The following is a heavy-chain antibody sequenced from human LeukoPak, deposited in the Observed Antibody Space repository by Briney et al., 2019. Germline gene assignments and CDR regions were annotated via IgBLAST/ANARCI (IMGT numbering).Heavy chain of an antibody. V-gene: IGHV1/OR15-1*04. CDR1: GYIFTDYY. D-gene: IGHD3-9*01. CDR3: ARDFEDDILTGYGY. Sequence: ASVKVSCKASGYIFTDYYMHWVRQAPGQELGWMGRINPNSGGTNYAQKLQGRVTMTTDTSTSTAYMELRSLRSDDTAVYYCARDFEDDILTGYGYWGQGTLVTVSS. J-gene: IGHJ4*02. CDR2: INPNSGGT.